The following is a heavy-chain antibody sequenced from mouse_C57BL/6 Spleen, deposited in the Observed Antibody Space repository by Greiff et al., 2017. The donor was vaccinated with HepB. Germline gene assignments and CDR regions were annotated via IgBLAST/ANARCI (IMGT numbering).Heavy chain of an antibody. J-gene: IGHJ3*01. D-gene: IGHD2-5*01. CDR1: GYSITSGYY. CDR3: ARESNYPAWFAY. CDR2: ISYDGSN. Sequence: EVKLEESGPGLVKPSQSLSLTCSVTGYSITSGYYWNWIRQFPGNKLEWMGYISYDGSNNYNPSLKNRISITRDTSKNQFFLKLNSVTTEDTATYYCARESNYPAWFAYWGQGTLVTVSA. V-gene: IGHV3-6*01.